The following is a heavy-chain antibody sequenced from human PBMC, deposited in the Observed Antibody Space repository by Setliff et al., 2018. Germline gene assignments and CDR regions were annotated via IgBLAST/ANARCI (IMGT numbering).Heavy chain of an antibody. J-gene: IGHJ4*02. CDR3: ARGAGSVDY. CDR1: GGSVNSGDYY. Sequence: KSSETLSLTCTVSGGSVNSGDYYWTWIRQPPGKGLEWIGYIYYSGSTYYNPSLKSRVTISVDTSKNQFSLKLSSVTAADTAVYYCARGAGSVDYWGQGTLVTVSS. V-gene: IGHV4-30-4*08. CDR2: IYYSGST.